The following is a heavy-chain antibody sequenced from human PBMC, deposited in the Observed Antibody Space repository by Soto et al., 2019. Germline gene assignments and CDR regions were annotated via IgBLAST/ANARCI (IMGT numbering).Heavy chain of an antibody. J-gene: IGHJ6*02. V-gene: IGHV3-23*01. CDR1: GFTFSSYA. D-gene: IGHD3-22*01. Sequence: GGSLRLSCAASGFTFSSYAMSWVRQAPGKGLEWVSVISGSGGSTYYADSVKGRFTISRDNSKNTLYLQMNSLRAEDTAVYYCAKQKYYYDSSGYYFPGMDVWGQGTTVTVSS. CDR2: ISGSGGST. CDR3: AKQKYYYDSSGYYFPGMDV.